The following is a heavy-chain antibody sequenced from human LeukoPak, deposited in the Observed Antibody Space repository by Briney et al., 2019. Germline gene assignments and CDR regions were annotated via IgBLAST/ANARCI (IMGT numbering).Heavy chain of an antibody. Sequence: SETLSLTCTVSGGSISSGSYYWSWIRQPAGKGLEWIGRIYTSGSTNYNPTLKSRVTISVDTSKNQFSLKLSSVTAADTAVYYCARVRATPSPAYFDYWGQGTLVTVSS. D-gene: IGHD5-12*01. V-gene: IGHV4-61*02. J-gene: IGHJ4*02. CDR3: ARVRATPSPAYFDY. CDR2: IYTSGST. CDR1: GGSISSGSYY.